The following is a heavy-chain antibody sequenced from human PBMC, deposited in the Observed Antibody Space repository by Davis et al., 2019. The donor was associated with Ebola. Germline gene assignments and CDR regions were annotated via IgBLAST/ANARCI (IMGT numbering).Heavy chain of an antibody. CDR2: INQDGSEK. CDR1: GFTFSTYT. D-gene: IGHD1-26*01. J-gene: IGHJ4*02. Sequence: GESLKISCAASGFTFSTYTMNWVRQAPGKGLEWVANINQDGSEKYYVDSVKGRFTISRDNAKNSLYLQMNSLRAEDTAVYYCANLRENFDYWGQGTLVTVSS. V-gene: IGHV3-7*01. CDR3: ANLRENFDY.